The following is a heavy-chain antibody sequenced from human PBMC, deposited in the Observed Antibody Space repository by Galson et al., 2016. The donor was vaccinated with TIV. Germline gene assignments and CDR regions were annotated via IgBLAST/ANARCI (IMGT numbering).Heavy chain of an antibody. J-gene: IGHJ6*02. CDR1: ELTVSRNY. Sequence: SLRLSCAASELTVSRNYMSWVRQAPGGGLEWVSTIYSAGDTYYADSVTGRFTISRDNSKNTLYLHMSGLRTEDTAVYYCAIDRYYDASGYYYYYYGMDVWGQGTTVTVSS. CDR2: IYSAGDT. V-gene: IGHV3-66*02. D-gene: IGHD3-22*01. CDR3: AIDRYYDASGYYYYYYGMDV.